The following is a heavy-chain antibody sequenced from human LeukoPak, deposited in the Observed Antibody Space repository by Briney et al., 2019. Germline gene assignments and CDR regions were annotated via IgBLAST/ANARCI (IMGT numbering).Heavy chain of an antibody. D-gene: IGHD2-15*01. CDR1: GFTFSNYA. J-gene: IGHJ4*02. CDR2: ITGSGGDA. Sequence: GGSLRLSCAASGFTFSNYAMNWVRQAQGKGLERVSSITGSGGDAYYADSVKSRFTISRDNSKNTLDLQMNSLRAEDTAVYYCAKGLKGCSGSSCYYFFDFWGQGALITVSS. CDR3: AKGLKGCSGSSCYYFFDF. V-gene: IGHV3-23*01.